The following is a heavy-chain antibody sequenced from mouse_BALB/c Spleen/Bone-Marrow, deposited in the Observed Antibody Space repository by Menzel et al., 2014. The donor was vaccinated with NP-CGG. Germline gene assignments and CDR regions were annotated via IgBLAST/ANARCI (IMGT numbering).Heavy chain of an antibody. CDR1: GFTFSSFG. CDR2: ISSGSSPI. V-gene: IGHV5-17*02. Sequence: DVQLVESGGGLVQPGGSRKLSCAASGFTFSSFGMHWVHQAPEKGLEWVAYISSGSSPIFYADTVKGRFTISRDNPKNTLFLQMTSLRSEDTAMYYCTRGGNWEDFDYWGQGTTLTVSS. CDR3: TRGGNWEDFDY. J-gene: IGHJ2*01. D-gene: IGHD4-1*01.